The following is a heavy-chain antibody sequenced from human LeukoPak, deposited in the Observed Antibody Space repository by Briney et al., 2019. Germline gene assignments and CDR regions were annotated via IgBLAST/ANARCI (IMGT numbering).Heavy chain of an antibody. Sequence: SGPALIKSSQTLTLTFTFSGISLSTSGMCVSWIRQPPGKALEWLAGIDWDDDKFYSTSLKTTLSISKDTSKNQVVLTMTNMDPVDTATYDCARFYRYLGVSLDYWGQAWLATVSS. J-gene: IGHJ4*01. D-gene: IGHD3-16*02. V-gene: IGHV2-70*17. CDR2: IDWDDDK. CDR3: ARFYRYLGVSLDY. CDR1: GISLSTSGMC.